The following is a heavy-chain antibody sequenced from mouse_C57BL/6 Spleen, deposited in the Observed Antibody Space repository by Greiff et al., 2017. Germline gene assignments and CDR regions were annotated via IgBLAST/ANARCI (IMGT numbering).Heavy chain of an antibody. CDR1: GYTFTSYW. J-gene: IGHJ3*01. V-gene: IGHV1-69*01. D-gene: IGHD2-3*01. CDR2: IDPSDSYT. CDR3: ARGGDGYPY. Sequence: QVQLQQPGAELVMPGASVKLSCKASGYTFTSYWMHWVKQRPGQGLEWIGEIDPSDSYTNYNQKFKGKSTLTVDKSSSTAYMQLRSLTSEDSAVYYCARGGDGYPYWGQGTLVTVSA.